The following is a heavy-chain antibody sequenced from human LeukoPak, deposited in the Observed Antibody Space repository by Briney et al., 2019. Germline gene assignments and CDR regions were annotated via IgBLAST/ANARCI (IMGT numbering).Heavy chain of an antibody. V-gene: IGHV3-23*01. CDR3: AKDRRIGTTYSWFDP. D-gene: IGHD1-1*01. CDR1: GFTFSSYA. CDR2: ISGSGGST. Sequence: GGSLRLSCAASGFTFSSYAMSWVRQAPGKGLEWVSAISGSGGSTYYADSVKGRFTLSRDNSKNTLYLQMNSLRAEDTAVYYCAKDRRIGTTYSWFDPWGQGTLVTVSS. J-gene: IGHJ5*02.